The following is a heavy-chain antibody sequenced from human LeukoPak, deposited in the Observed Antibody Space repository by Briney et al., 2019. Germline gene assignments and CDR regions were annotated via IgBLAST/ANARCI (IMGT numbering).Heavy chain of an antibody. J-gene: IGHJ4*02. CDR3: ARTRRPDYYDSSNY. V-gene: IGHV3-21*06. CDR2: ISSSSRYI. CDR1: GFRFSSYS. D-gene: IGHD3-22*01. Sequence: GGSLRLSCAASGFRFSSYSMNWVRQVPGQGLEWVSCISSSSRYIYYADSVKGRFTIFRDDAKNSLYLQMNSLRAEDTAVYYCARTRRPDYYDSSNYWGQGTLVTVSS.